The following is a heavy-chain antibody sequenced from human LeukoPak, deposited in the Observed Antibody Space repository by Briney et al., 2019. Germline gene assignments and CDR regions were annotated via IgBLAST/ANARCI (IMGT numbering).Heavy chain of an antibody. CDR1: GFTFSSYA. V-gene: IGHV3-30*04. CDR3: ARDTVWFGEFPDAFDI. CDR2: ISCDGSNK. Sequence: PGRSLRLSCAASGFTFSSYAMHWVRQAPGKGLEWVAVISCDGSNKYYADSVKGRFTISRDNSKNTLYLQMNSLRAEDTAVYYCARDTVWFGEFPDAFDIWGQGTMVTVSS. J-gene: IGHJ3*02. D-gene: IGHD3-10*01.